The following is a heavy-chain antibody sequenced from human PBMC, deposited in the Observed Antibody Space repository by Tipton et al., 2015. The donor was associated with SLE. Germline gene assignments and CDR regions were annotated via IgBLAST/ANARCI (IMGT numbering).Heavy chain of an antibody. CDR1: GFTFDDYA. J-gene: IGHJ3*02. V-gene: IGHV3-9*01. CDR3: AKGFGQGYCSGGSCFDAFDI. D-gene: IGHD2-15*01. CDR2: ISWNSGSI. Sequence: SLRLSCAASGFTFDDYAMHWVRQAPGKGLEWVPGISWNSGSIGYADSVKGRFTISRDNAKNSLYLQMNSLRAEDTALYYCAKGFGQGYCSGGSCFDAFDIWGQVTIVTVSS.